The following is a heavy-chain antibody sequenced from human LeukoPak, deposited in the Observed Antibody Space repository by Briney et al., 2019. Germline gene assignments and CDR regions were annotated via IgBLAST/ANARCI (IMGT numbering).Heavy chain of an antibody. CDR3: ARDPPYYDSSGYFPDAFDI. V-gene: IGHV3-48*02. CDR1: GFTFSSYS. Sequence: GGSLRLSCAASGFTFSSYSMNWVRQAPGKGLEWVSYISSSSSTIYYADSVKGRFTISRDNAKNSLYLQMNSLRDEDTAVYYCARDPPYYDSSGYFPDAFDIWGQGTMVTVSS. J-gene: IGHJ3*02. CDR2: ISSSSSTI. D-gene: IGHD3-22*01.